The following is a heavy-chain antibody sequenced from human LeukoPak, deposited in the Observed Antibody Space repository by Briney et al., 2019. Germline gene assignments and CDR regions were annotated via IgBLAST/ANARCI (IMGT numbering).Heavy chain of an antibody. D-gene: IGHD3-16*01. Sequence: PGGSLRLSCAASGFTFSSYGMHWVRQAPGKGLEWVAVISYDGSNKYYADSVKGRFTISRDNSKNTLYLQMNSLRAEDTAVYYCAKSWGGYFDYWGQGTLVTASS. CDR1: GFTFSSYG. CDR3: AKSWGGYFDY. CDR2: ISYDGSNK. J-gene: IGHJ4*02. V-gene: IGHV3-30*18.